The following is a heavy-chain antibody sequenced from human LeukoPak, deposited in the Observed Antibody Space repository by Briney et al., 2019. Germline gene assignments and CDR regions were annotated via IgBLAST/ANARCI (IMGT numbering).Heavy chain of an antibody. V-gene: IGHV1-18*01. CDR3: ARESPDPDYDTREGPFDY. CDR2: ISAYNGNT. J-gene: IGHJ4*02. D-gene: IGHD3-9*01. CDR1: GYTFTSYG. Sequence: GASVKVSCKASGYTFTSYGISWVRQAPGQGLEWMGWISAYNGNTNYAQKLQGRVTMTTDTSTSTAYMELRSLRSDDTAVYYCARESPDPDYDTREGPFDYWGQGTLVTVSS.